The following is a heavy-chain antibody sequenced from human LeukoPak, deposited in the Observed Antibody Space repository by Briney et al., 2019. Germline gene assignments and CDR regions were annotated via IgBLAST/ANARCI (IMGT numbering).Heavy chain of an antibody. D-gene: IGHD6-19*01. J-gene: IGHJ4*02. CDR1: GFAFSDYY. CDR3: ARVSGIAVALDY. V-gene: IGHV3-11*01. CDR2: ISSSGSTI. Sequence: GGSLRLSCAASGFAFSDYYMSWIRQAPGKGLGWVSYISSSGSTIYYADSVKGRFTISRDNAKNSLYLQMNSLRAEDTAVYYCARVSGIAVALDYWGQGTLVTVSS.